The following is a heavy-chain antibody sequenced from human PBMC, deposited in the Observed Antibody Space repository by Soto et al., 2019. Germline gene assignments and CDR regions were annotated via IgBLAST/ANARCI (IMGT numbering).Heavy chain of an antibody. Sequence: GGSLRLSCAASGFTFSSYGMHWVRQAPGKGLEWVAVISYDGSNKYYADSVKGRFTISRDNSKNTLYLQMNSLRAEDTAVYYCAKDTAIVSLDYWGQGTLVTVSS. V-gene: IGHV3-30*18. D-gene: IGHD5-18*01. CDR1: GFTFSSYG. CDR2: ISYDGSNK. CDR3: AKDTAIVSLDY. J-gene: IGHJ4*02.